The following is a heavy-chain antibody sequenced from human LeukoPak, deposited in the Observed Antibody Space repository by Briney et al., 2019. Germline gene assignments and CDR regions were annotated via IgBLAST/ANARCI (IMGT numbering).Heavy chain of an antibody. J-gene: IGHJ4*02. CDR1: GFTFSSYD. V-gene: IGHV3-23*01. D-gene: IGHD3-3*01. CDR3: AKSRFLEWLLFDY. CDR2: ISGSGGST. Sequence: GGSLRLSCAASGFTFSSYDMSWVRQAPGKGLEWVSAISGSGGSTYYADSVKGRFTISRDNSKNTLYLQMNSLRAEDTAVYYCAKSRFLEWLLFDYWGQGTLVTVSS.